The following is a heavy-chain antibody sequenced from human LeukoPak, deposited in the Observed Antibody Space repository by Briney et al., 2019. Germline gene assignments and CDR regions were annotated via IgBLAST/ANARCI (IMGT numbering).Heavy chain of an antibody. CDR1: GYTFTSYG. CDR2: ISAYNGNT. V-gene: IGHV1-18*01. J-gene: IGHJ5*02. CDR3: ARSITIFGVVIPYNWFDP. D-gene: IGHD3-3*01. Sequence: ASVKVSCKASGYTFTSYGISWVRQAPGQGLEWMGWISAYNGNTNYAQKLQGRVTMTTDTSTSTAYMELRSLRSDDTAMYYCARSITIFGVVIPYNWFDPWGQGTLVTVSS.